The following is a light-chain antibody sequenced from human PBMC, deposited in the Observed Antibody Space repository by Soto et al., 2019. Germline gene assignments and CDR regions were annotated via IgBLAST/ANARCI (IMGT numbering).Light chain of an antibody. V-gene: IGKV1-5*03. J-gene: IGKJ2*01. CDR1: QSISIW. CDR3: QQYNSYPYT. CDR2: KAS. Sequence: DIQMTQSPSTLSASVGDRVTITCRASQSISIWLAWYQQKPGKAPKLLIYKASSLESGVPSRFRGSGSGTAFTLTISSLQPDDFATYYCQQYNSYPYTFGQGTKLEIK.